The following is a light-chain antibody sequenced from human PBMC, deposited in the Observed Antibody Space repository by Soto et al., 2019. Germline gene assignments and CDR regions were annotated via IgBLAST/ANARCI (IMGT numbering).Light chain of an antibody. Sequence: EIMLTQAPATLSLSPGERATLSCRASQSVSSSLAWYQQKPGQAPRLLIYDASNRATGIPARFSGSGSGTDFTLTISSLEPEDCALYYCQQRSDWPITFGQGTRLEIK. CDR3: QQRSDWPIT. J-gene: IGKJ5*01. CDR1: QSVSSS. CDR2: DAS. V-gene: IGKV3-11*01.